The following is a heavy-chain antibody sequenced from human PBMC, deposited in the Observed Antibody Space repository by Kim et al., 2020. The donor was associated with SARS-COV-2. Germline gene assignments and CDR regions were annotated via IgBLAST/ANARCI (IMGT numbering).Heavy chain of an antibody. J-gene: IGHJ5*02. D-gene: IGHD3-10*01. Sequence: ASVKVSCKASGYTFTSYYMHWVRQAPGQGLEWMGIINPSGGSTSYAQKFQGRVTMTRDTSTSTVYMELSSLRSEDTAVYYCARAVGPDYYGSGSSNPFNWFDPWGQGTLVTVSS. CDR1: GYTFTSYY. V-gene: IGHV1-46*01. CDR2: INPSGGST. CDR3: ARAVGPDYYGSGSSNPFNWFDP.